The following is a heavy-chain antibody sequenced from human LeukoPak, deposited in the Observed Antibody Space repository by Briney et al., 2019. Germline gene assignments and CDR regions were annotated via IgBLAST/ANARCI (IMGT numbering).Heavy chain of an antibody. D-gene: IGHD5-18*01. CDR3: ARPGYSYGQFEY. V-gene: IGHV3-74*01. J-gene: IGHJ4*02. CDR1: GVTFSKYW. CDR2: INTDGSST. Sequence: PGGSLRLSCAASGVTFSKYWVHWVRQAPGKGLVWVSRINTDGSSTDYADSVKGRFSISRDNAKNTLYLQINRLRAEDTAVYYCARPGYSYGQFEYWSQGALVTVTS.